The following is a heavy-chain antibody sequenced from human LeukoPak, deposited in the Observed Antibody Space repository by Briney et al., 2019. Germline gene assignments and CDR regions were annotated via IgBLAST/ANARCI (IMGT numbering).Heavy chain of an antibody. CDR3: ARDHYYGSGSYYSPRDSGKSYYYYYMDV. Sequence: ASVKVSCKASGYTFTSYYMHWVRQAPGQGLEWMGIINPSGGSTSYAQKFQGRVTMTRDTSTSTVYMELSSLRSEDTAVYYCARDHYYGSGSYYSPRDSGKSYYYYYMDVWGKGTTVTVSS. D-gene: IGHD3-10*01. CDR1: GYTFTSYY. J-gene: IGHJ6*03. V-gene: IGHV1-46*01. CDR2: INPSGGST.